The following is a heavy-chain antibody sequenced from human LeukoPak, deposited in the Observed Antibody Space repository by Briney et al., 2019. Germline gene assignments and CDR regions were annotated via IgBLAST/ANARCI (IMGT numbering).Heavy chain of an antibody. CDR2: ISYDGSNK. CDR3: AKEIYDYDKYAWEYGMDV. CDR1: GFTFSSYG. V-gene: IGHV3-30*18. D-gene: IGHD3-16*01. Sequence: GESLRLSCAASGFTFSSYGMHWVRQAPGKGLEWVAVISYDGSNKYYADSVKGRFTISRDNSKNTLYLQMNSLRAEDTAVYYCAKEIYDYDKYAWEYGMDVWGKGTTVTVSS. J-gene: IGHJ6*04.